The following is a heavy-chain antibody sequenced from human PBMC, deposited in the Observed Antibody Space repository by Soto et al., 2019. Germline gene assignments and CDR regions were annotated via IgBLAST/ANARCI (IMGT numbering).Heavy chain of an antibody. CDR3: AKGVRGYDSYFYYGMDV. V-gene: IGHV3-30*18. CDR1: GFTFSSYG. Sequence: QVQLVESGGGVVQPGRSLRLSCAASGFTFSSYGMHWVRQAPAKGLEWVAVISYEGSNKYYADSVKGRFTISRDNSKNTLYLQMNSLRAEDTAVYYCAKGVRGYDSYFYYGMDVWGQGTTVTVSS. D-gene: IGHD6-25*01. J-gene: IGHJ6*02. CDR2: ISYEGSNK.